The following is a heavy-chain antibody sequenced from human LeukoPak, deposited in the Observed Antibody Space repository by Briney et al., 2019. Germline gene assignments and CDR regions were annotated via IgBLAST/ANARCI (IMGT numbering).Heavy chain of an antibody. CDR1: SGSIISGTYY. V-gene: IGHV4-39*01. D-gene: IGHD3-3*01. CDR2: IYYTGSS. Sequence: SETLSLTCTVSSGSIISGTYYWGWIRQPPGKGLEWIGSIYYTGSSYYNMSLKSRVTMSVDTSKNQFSLKVTSVTAADTAVYYCARSIGVIYTVGGFDPWGQGTLVTVSS. J-gene: IGHJ5*02. CDR3: ARSIGVIYTVGGFDP.